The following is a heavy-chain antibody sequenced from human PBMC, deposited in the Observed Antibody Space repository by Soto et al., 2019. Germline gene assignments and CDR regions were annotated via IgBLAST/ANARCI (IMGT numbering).Heavy chain of an antibody. CDR3: ASRLGPNWAFDY. CDR2: ISSSSSYI. D-gene: IGHD7-27*01. V-gene: IGHV3-21*01. Sequence: WGSLRLSCAASGFTFSSYSMNWVRQAPGKGLEWVSSISSSSSYIYYADSVKGRFTISRDNAKNSLYLQMNSLRAEDTAVYYCASRLGPNWAFDYWGQGTLVTVSS. J-gene: IGHJ4*02. CDR1: GFTFSSYS.